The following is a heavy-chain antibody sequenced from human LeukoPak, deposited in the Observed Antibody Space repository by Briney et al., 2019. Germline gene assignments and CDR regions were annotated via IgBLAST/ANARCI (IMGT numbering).Heavy chain of an antibody. V-gene: IGHV1-46*01. CDR2: INTGGGSS. CDR3: ARGAERWLQFKTSAGFDS. CDR1: GYTFSSYY. Sequence: GASVKVSCKASGYTFSSYYIHWVRQAPGQGLEWMGVINTGGGSSTYAQKFQGRVTMTRDTSTSTVYMELSSLRSEDTAMYYCARGAERWLQFKTSAGFDSWGQGTLVTVSS. D-gene: IGHD5-24*01. J-gene: IGHJ4*02.